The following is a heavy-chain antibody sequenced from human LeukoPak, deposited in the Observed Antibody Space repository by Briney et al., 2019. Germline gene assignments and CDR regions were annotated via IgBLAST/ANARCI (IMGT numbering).Heavy chain of an antibody. D-gene: IGHD3-22*01. V-gene: IGHV3-21*01. J-gene: IGHJ4*02. Sequence: GGSLRLSCAASGFNFSSYSMLWVPQAPGKGLEWVSSISSSSSYIYYADSVKGRFTISRDNAKNSLYLQMNSLRAEDTAVYYCARARDYYDSSGYYPDYWCQGTLVTVSS. CDR2: ISSSSSYI. CDR3: ARARDYYDSSGYYPDY. CDR1: GFNFSSYS.